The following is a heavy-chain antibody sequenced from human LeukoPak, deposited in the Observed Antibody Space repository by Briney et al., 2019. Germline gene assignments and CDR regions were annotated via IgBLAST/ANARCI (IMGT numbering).Heavy chain of an antibody. CDR1: GFTFSSYA. D-gene: IGHD2-2*01. Sequence: GGCLRLSCAASGFTFSSYAMSWVRQAPGKWLEWVSAISGSSGSTHYAHSVKGRFTISRDNSKNTLYLQLNSLRAEVTAVYYCAKVSSSSTIPKGYGMDVRGQGTTVTVSS. V-gene: IGHV3-23*01. CDR3: AKVSSSSTIPKGYGMDV. CDR2: ISGSSGST. J-gene: IGHJ6*02.